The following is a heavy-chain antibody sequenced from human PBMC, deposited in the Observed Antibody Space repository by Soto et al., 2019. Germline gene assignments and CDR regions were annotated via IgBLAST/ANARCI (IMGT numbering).Heavy chain of an antibody. V-gene: IGHV1-69*01. CDR1: GGTFSSYA. J-gene: IGHJ5*02. CDR2: IIPIFGTA. Sequence: QVQLVQSGAEVKKPGSSVKVSCKASGGTFSSYAISWVRQAPGQGLEWMGGIIPIFGTANYAQKFQGRVTITADESTSTAYMELSSLRAEDTAVYYCARDNHSWDIPTDWFDPWGQGTLVTVSS. CDR3: ARDNHSWDIPTDWFDP. D-gene: IGHD2-15*01.